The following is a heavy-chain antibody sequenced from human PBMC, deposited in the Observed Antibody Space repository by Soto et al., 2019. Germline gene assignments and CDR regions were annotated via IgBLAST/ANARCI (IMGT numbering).Heavy chain of an antibody. Sequence: PGGSLRLSCAASGFTFISSGMHWVRQAPGKGLEWVAVISYDGSNKYYADSVKGRFTISRDNSKNTLYLQMNSLRAEDTAVYYCAKGRYYDFWSAGAYYYYGMDVWGQGTTVTVSS. V-gene: IGHV3-30*18. CDR1: GFTFISSG. CDR3: AKGRYYDFWSAGAYYYYGMDV. CDR2: ISYDGSNK. J-gene: IGHJ6*02. D-gene: IGHD3-3*01.